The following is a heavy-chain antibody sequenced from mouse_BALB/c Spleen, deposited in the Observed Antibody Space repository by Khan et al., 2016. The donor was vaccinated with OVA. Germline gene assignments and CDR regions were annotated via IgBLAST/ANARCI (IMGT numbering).Heavy chain of an antibody. D-gene: IGHD4-1*01. CDR2: IDPANGNS. CDR1: GFNIKDTY. Sequence: VQLQQSGAELVKPGASVKLSCTASGFNIKDTYMHWVKQRPEQDLEWIGRIDPANGNSKYDPKFQGEATMTADTSSNTAYLQLSSLTSEDTAVYYCARDYWDVFAYWGQGTLVTVSA. CDR3: ARDYWDVFAY. V-gene: IGHV14-3*02. J-gene: IGHJ3*01.